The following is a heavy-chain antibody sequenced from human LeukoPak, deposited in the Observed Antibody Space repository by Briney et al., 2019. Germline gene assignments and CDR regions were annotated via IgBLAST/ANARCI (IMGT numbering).Heavy chain of an antibody. CDR3: ARGGYYGSGNDFRFDP. D-gene: IGHD3-10*01. J-gene: IGHJ5*02. Sequence: PSETLSLTCTVSGGSISSYYWSWIRQPAGKGLEWIGYIYYSGSINYKPSLKSRVTISVDTPKNQFSLKLSSVTAADTAVYYCARGGYYGSGNDFRFDPWGQGTLVTVSS. CDR2: IYYSGSI. CDR1: GGSISSYY. V-gene: IGHV4-59*01.